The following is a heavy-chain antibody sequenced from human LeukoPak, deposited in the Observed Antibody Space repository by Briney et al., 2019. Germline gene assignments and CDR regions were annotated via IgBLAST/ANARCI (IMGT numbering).Heavy chain of an antibody. Sequence: PSETLSLTCTVSGGSISSYYWNWIRQPPGKGLEWIGYIYYSGSTYYNPSLKSRVTISVDTSKNQFSLKLSSVTAADTAVYYCATDKVPAAPSGDYGMDVWGQGTTVTVSS. D-gene: IGHD2-2*01. CDR3: ATDKVPAAPSGDYGMDV. V-gene: IGHV4-59*06. CDR1: GGSISSYY. J-gene: IGHJ6*02. CDR2: IYYSGST.